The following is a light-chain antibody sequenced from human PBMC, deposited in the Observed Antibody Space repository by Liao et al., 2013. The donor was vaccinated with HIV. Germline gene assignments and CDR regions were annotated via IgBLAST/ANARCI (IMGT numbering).Light chain of an antibody. CDR2: YDS. CDR3: QVWDSFSDHYV. J-gene: IGLJ1*01. V-gene: IGLV3-21*01. CDR1: NIGSKS. Sequence: SYVLPQPPSVSVAPGKTARITCGGNNIGSKSVNWYQQKPGQAPVLVIYYDSDRPSGIPERFSGSNSGNTATLTISRVEAGDEADYYCQVWDSFSDHYVFGTGTKVTVL.